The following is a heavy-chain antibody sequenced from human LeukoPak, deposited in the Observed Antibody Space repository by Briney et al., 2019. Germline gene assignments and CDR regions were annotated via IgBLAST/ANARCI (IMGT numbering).Heavy chain of an antibody. D-gene: IGHD2-2*01. Sequence: APVKVSCKASGYTFTGYYMHWVRQAPGQGLEWMGWINPNSGGTNYAQKFQGWVTMTRDTSISTAYMELSRLRSDDTAVYYCARVPGYCSSTSCPYYFDYWGQGTLVTVSS. V-gene: IGHV1-2*04. CDR3: ARVPGYCSSTSCPYYFDY. CDR1: GYTFTGYY. J-gene: IGHJ4*02. CDR2: INPNSGGT.